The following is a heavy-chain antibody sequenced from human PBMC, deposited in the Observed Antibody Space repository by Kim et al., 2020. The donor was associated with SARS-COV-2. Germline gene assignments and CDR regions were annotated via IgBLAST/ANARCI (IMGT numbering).Heavy chain of an antibody. V-gene: IGHV3-48*03. D-gene: IGHD3-3*01. J-gene: IGHJ4*02. Sequence: KDSFTISRDNAKNSLYLQLNGLKAEDTAVYYCARDLRRYDFWSGYYPYFDYWGQGTLVTVSS. CDR3: ARDLRRYDFWSGYYPYFDY.